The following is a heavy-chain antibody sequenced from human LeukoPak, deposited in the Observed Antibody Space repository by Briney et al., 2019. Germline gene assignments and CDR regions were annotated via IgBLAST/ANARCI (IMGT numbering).Heavy chain of an antibody. CDR1: GFTVSSNY. Sequence: PGGSLRLSCAASGFTVSSNYMSWVRQAPGKGQEWVSVIYSGGSTYYADSVRGRFTISRDNSENTLYLQMNSLRAEDTAVYYCATSGVGATNFDYWGQGTLVTVSS. CDR3: ATSGVGATNFDY. V-gene: IGHV3-53*01. CDR2: IYSGGST. D-gene: IGHD1-26*01. J-gene: IGHJ4*02.